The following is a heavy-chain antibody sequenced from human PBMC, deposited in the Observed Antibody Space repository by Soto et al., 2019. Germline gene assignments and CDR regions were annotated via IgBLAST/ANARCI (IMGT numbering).Heavy chain of an antibody. V-gene: IGHV3-23*01. Sequence: GGSLRLSCAASGFTFSSYAMSWVRQAPGKGLEWVSAISGSGGSTYYADSVKGRFTISRDNSKNTLYLQMNSLRAEDTAVYYCAKDTGRITMIVVVNEALDYWGQGTLVTVSS. J-gene: IGHJ4*02. D-gene: IGHD3-22*01. CDR1: GFTFSSYA. CDR3: AKDTGRITMIVVVNEALDY. CDR2: ISGSGGST.